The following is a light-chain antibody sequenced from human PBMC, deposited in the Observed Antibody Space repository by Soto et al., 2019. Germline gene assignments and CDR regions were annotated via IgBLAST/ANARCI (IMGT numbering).Light chain of an antibody. CDR3: KQCDNLA. Sequence: DIQMTQSPSSLSASVGDRVTITCQASHDISNYLNWYQWKPGKAPKLLIYDASNLETGVPSRFSGSGSGTDVTFTTSSLQPEETATNYCKQCDNLAFGPGTKVDIK. V-gene: IGKV1-33*01. J-gene: IGKJ3*01. CDR2: DAS. CDR1: HDISNY.